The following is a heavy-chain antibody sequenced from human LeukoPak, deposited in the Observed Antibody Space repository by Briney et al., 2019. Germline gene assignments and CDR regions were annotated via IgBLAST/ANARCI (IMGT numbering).Heavy chain of an antibody. Sequence: GRSLRLSCAVSGFTFSSYGMHWVRQAPGKGLEWVAVIWYDGSNKYYADSVKGRFTISRDNSKNTLYLQMNSLRAEDTAVYYCARDRGLGNFDYWGQGTLVTVSS. J-gene: IGHJ4*02. CDR3: ARDRGLGNFDY. D-gene: IGHD3-10*01. CDR2: IWYDGSNK. V-gene: IGHV3-33*01. CDR1: GFTFSSYG.